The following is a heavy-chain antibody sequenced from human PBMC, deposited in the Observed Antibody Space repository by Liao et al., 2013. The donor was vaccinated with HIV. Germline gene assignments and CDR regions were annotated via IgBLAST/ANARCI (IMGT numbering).Heavy chain of an antibody. Sequence: QVQLQESGPGLVKPSETLSLTCTVSGGSISTYYWNWIRQSPGMGLEWIGRIYSSGTTNYNPSLKSRVTMSVDTFTNQFSLKLSSVTAADTALYFCARGIDYYGSGTNYYYYMDVWGKGTTVTVSS. V-gene: IGHV4-4*07. CDR2: IYSSGTT. J-gene: IGHJ6*03. D-gene: IGHD3-10*01. CDR3: ARGIDYYGSGTNYYYYMDV. CDR1: GGSISTYY.